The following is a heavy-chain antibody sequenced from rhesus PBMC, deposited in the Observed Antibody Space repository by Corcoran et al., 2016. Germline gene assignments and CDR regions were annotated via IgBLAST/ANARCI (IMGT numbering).Heavy chain of an antibody. D-gene: IGHD2-15*01. Sequence: EVQLVESGGGLAKPGGSLSLSCAASGFTFSSYWMNWVRQTPGKGLEWISDINNGGGSTDYADSGKGRFTISRDNSKNTLSLQMNSLRAEDTAVYYCAKEYCSSTYCSQVGDYWGQGVLVTVSS. V-gene: IGHV3S42*01. CDR1: GFTFSSYW. CDR2: INNGGGST. J-gene: IGHJ4*01. CDR3: AKEYCSSTYCSQVGDY.